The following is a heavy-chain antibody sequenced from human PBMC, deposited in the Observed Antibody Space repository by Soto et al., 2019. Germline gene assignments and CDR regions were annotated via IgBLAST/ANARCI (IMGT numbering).Heavy chain of an antibody. CDR3: TQDTHSPSGYFEAFDV. Sequence: DAQLVESGGGLVQPGKSLRISCVASGFTFDDHTMHWVRQAPGRGLEWVSCISWNSGIIGYADSVKGRFTISRDNAKNPLYLRMDRLRPEDTAVYYCTQDTHSPSGYFEAFDVWGQGTKVTVSS. CDR1: GFTFDDHT. CDR2: ISWNSGII. D-gene: IGHD3-22*01. J-gene: IGHJ3*01. V-gene: IGHV3-9*01.